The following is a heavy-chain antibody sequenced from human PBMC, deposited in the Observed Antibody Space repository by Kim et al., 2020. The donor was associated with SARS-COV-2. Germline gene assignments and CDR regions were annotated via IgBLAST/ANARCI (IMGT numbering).Heavy chain of an antibody. J-gene: IGHJ6*03. D-gene: IGHD6-13*01. V-gene: IGHV4-34*01. Sequence: SETLSLTCGVYGGSLSGYYWSWIRQPPGKGLELVGKINHNGITYYNPSLKSRVTMSVDTSKNQFSLKLSSVTAADAAVYYCARTLAALGGYWYYMDVWGNGTTVTVSS. CDR2: INHNGIT. CDR1: GGSLSGYY. CDR3: ARTLAALGGYWYYMDV.